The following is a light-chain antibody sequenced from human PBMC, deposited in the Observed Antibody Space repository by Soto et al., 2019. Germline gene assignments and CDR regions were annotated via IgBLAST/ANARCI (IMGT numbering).Light chain of an antibody. J-gene: IGLJ1*01. V-gene: IGLV2-23*01. CDR1: SSDVGSYNL. Sequence: QSVLAQPASVSGSPGQSITISCTGTSSDVGSYNLVSWYQQHPGKAPNLMIYEGSKRSSGVSNRFSGSKSGNTASLTIYGLQAEDEADYYCCSYAGSSFYVFGTGTKVTV. CDR2: EGS. CDR3: CSYAGSSFYV.